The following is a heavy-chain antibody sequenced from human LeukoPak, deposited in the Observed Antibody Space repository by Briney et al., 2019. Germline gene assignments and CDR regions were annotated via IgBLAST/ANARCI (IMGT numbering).Heavy chain of an antibody. CDR1: GFTGSGTH. CDR2: MYTGGTT. V-gene: IGHV3-53*01. D-gene: IGHD2-21*02. J-gene: IGHJ4*02. Sequence: GGSLKLSCAASGFTGSGTHMSWVRQAPGKGLEWVSAMYTGGTTYYADSVKGRFTISRDNSKNTLYLHMNSLRAEDTAVYYCAKDEVTSGGGLASWGQGTLVTVSS. CDR3: AKDEVTSGGGLAS.